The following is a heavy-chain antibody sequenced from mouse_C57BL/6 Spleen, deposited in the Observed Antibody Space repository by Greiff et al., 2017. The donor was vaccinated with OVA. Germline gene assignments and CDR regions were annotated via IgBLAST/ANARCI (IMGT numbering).Heavy chain of an antibody. V-gene: IGHV1-80*01. CDR2: IYPGDGDT. J-gene: IGHJ3*01. D-gene: IGHD6-1*01. CDR1: GYAFSSYW. Sequence: VQLQESGAELVKPGASVKISCKASGYAFSSYWMNWVKQRPGKGLEWIGQIYPGDGDTNYNGKFKGKATLTADKSSSTAYMQLSSLTSEDSAVYFCARGGVPSPFAYWGQGTLVTVSA. CDR3: ARGGVPSPFAY.